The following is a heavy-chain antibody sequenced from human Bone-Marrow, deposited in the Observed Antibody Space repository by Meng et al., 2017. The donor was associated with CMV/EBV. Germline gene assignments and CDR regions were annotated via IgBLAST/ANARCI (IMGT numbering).Heavy chain of an antibody. D-gene: IGHD3-10*01. Sequence: GESLKISCAASGFTFSSYWMHWVRQAPGKGLVWVSRINTDGSGTTYADSVEGRFTISRDNAKDTLYLQMNSLRAEDTSVYLCARGYGSGSYLGYWGQGTLVTVSS. V-gene: IGHV3-74*01. CDR3: ARGYGSGSYLGY. CDR1: GFTFSSYW. CDR2: INTDGSGT. J-gene: IGHJ4*02.